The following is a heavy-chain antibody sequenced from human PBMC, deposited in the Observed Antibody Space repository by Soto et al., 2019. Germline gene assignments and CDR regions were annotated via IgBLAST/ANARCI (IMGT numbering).Heavy chain of an antibody. CDR2: IYHSGST. V-gene: IGHV4-30-2*01. J-gene: IGHJ5*02. CDR3: ARGKILWFGERGNWFDP. D-gene: IGHD3-10*01. Sequence: PSETLSLTCAVSGGSISSGGYSWSWIRQPPGKGLEWIGYIYHSGSTYYNPSLKSRVTISVDTSKNQFSLKLSSVTAADTAVYYCARGKILWFGERGNWFDPWGQGTLVTVSS. CDR1: GGSISSGGYS.